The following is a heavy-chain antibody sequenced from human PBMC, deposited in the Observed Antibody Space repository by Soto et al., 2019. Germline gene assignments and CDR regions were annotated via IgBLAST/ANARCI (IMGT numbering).Heavy chain of an antibody. CDR3: ARDQKLERRREFDY. Sequence: GASVKVSCKASGYTFSTYGISWVRQAPGQGLEWMGWISVYNGNTNYAQSLQGRVTMTTDTSTSTAYMELRSLRSDDTAVYYCARDQKLERRREFDYWGQGTLVTVSS. CDR2: ISVYNGNT. V-gene: IGHV1-18*01. CDR1: GYTFSTYG. J-gene: IGHJ4*02. D-gene: IGHD1-1*01.